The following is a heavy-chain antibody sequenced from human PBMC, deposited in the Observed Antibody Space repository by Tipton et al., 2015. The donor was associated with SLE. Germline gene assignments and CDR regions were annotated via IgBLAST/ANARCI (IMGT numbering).Heavy chain of an antibody. D-gene: IGHD2/OR15-2a*01. CDR3: ARDTGIFYDGMDV. J-gene: IGHJ6*02. CDR1: GDSMNSYY. Sequence: TLSLTCTVSGDSMNSYYWSWVRQPTGKGLEWIGHIFHSGTTDYNPSLMSRVTISVDKSRRLFSLNLSSLTAADTAVYFCARDTGIFYDGMDVWGQGTTVIVSS. V-gene: IGHV4-59*01. CDR2: IFHSGTT.